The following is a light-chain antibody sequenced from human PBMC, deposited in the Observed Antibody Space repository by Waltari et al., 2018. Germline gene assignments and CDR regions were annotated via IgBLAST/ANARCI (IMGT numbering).Light chain of an antibody. Sequence: QSVLTQPPSVSAAPGQKVTISCFGSSSNIGSNYVSWYQQLPGTAPKLPIDDNNKGPSGIPDRFSGAKSGTSATLDITGLQTGDEADYYCGTWDNNLSAVVFGGGTKLTVL. V-gene: IGLV1-51*01. CDR2: DNN. CDR1: SSNIGSNY. CDR3: GTWDNNLSAVV. J-gene: IGLJ2*01.